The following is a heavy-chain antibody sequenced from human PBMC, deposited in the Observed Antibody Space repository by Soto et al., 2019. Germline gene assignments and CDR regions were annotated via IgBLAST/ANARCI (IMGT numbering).Heavy chain of an antibody. V-gene: IGHV3-74*01. CDR3: ARETAVTTYYIDY. Sequence: GGSLRLSCAASGFTFSTYWMHWVRQAPGKGLVWVSHINSDGSSTSYADSVKGRFTVSRDNAKNTLYLQMNSLRAEDTAVYYCARETAVTTYYIDYWGQGTLVTVSS. CDR1: GFTFSTYW. J-gene: IGHJ4*02. CDR2: INSDGSST. D-gene: IGHD4-17*01.